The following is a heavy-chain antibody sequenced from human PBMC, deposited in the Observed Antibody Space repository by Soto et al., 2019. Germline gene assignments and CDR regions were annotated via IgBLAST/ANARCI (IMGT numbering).Heavy chain of an antibody. J-gene: IGHJ4*02. CDR1: GHTFTGHH. D-gene: IGHD2-21*02. CDR2: IDLDIGDT. Sequence: QVQMVQSGAEVKKPGASVKVSCKASGHTFTGHHMHWVRQAPGQGLEWMGLIDLDIGDTKYAQKFQGRVTSTSDTSITTAYMELRGLRSDDSAVYYCALEPTGTAGFDYWVQGTLVTVSS. CDR3: ALEPTGTAGFDY. V-gene: IGHV1-2*02.